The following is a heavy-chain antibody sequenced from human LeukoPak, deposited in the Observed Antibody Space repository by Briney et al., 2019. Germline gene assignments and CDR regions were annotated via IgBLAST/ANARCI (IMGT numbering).Heavy chain of an antibody. J-gene: IGHJ5*02. D-gene: IGHD6-13*01. V-gene: IGHV4-34*01. Sequence: SETLSLTCAVYGGSFSGYYWSWIRHPPGKGLEWSGEINHSGSTDYNPSLKSRVTISVDTSKNQFSLKLSSVTAADTAVYYCARGRTYSSSRWFDPWGQGTLVTVSS. CDR2: INHSGST. CDR3: ARGRTYSSSRWFDP. CDR1: GGSFSGYY.